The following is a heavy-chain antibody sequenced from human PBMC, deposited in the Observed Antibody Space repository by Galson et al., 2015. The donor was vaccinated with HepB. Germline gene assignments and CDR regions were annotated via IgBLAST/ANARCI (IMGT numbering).Heavy chain of an antibody. D-gene: IGHD4-17*01. J-gene: IGHJ3*02. V-gene: IGHV3-7*01. Sequence: SLRLSCAASGFTFSSYWMNWVRQAPGKGLEWVANIKQDGSEKHYVDSVKGRFTISRDNVKNPLYLQMSSLRAEDTAVYYCARAIYGDWVSDAFDIWGQGTMVTVYS. CDR3: ARAIYGDWVSDAFDI. CDR1: GFTFSSYW. CDR2: IKQDGSEK.